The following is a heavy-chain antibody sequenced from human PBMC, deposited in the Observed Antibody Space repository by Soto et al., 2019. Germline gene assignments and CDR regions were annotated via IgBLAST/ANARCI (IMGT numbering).Heavy chain of an antibody. Sequence: PVGSLRLSCAASGFTFSSYGMHWVRQAPGKGLEWVAVISYDGSNKYYADSVKGRFTIPRDNSKNTLYLQMNSLRAEDTAVYYCAEGGRGITIFGVVMSPYYYYGMDVWGQGTTVTVSS. D-gene: IGHD3-3*01. J-gene: IGHJ6*02. V-gene: IGHV3-30*03. CDR2: ISYDGSNK. CDR1: GFTFSSYG. CDR3: AEGGRGITIFGVVMSPYYYYGMDV.